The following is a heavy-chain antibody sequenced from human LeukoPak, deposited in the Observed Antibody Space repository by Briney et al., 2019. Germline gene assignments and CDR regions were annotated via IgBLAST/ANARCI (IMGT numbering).Heavy chain of an antibody. J-gene: IGHJ4*02. D-gene: IGHD3-16*01. V-gene: IGHV3-23*01. Sequence: GGSLRVSCAASGFSFSSYAMSWVRQAPGKGLEWVSAISGSTHTTYYADSVKGRFTISRDNSKDTLYLQMNSLRAEDTAVYYCAKDREGGYDYVWGSYSFDYWGQGTLVTVSS. CDR2: ISGSTHTT. CDR3: AKDREGGYDYVWGSYSFDY. CDR1: GFSFSSYA.